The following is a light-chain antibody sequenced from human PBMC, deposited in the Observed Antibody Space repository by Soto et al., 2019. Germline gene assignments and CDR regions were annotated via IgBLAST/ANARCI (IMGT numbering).Light chain of an antibody. CDR1: HDISDW. J-gene: IGKJ4*01. CDR2: AAS. V-gene: IGKV1D-16*01. Sequence: DIQMTQSPSSLSASVGDRVTITCRASHDISDWLAWYQQKPEKAPKSLIYAASLLQTGVPSRFSGSGSGTDFTLTTSSLQPEDSATYYCQQYNTYPLTFGGGTKVEIK. CDR3: QQYNTYPLT.